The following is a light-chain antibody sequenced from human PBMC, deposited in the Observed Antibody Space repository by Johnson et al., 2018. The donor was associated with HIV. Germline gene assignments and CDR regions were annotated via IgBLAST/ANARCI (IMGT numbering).Light chain of an antibody. Sequence: QSVLTQPPSVSAAPGQKVTISCSGSSSNIGNNYVSWYQQLPGTAPKLLIYDSNKRPSGIPDRFSGSKSGTSATLGITGLQTGDAADYYCGTWDSSLSADVFGTGTKFTVL. J-gene: IGLJ1*01. CDR2: DSN. CDR1: SSNIGNNY. V-gene: IGLV1-51*01. CDR3: GTWDSSLSADV.